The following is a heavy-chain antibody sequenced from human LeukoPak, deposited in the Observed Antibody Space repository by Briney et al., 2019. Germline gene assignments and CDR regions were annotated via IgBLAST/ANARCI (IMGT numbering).Heavy chain of an antibody. V-gene: IGHV4-59*01. D-gene: IGHD4-17*01. J-gene: IGHJ4*02. CDR2: ISYSGST. CDR1: GRSISNYY. CDR3: AKYNGYGDYDY. Sequence: SETLSLTCTVYGRSISNYYWSWIRQPPGKGLEWVGYISYSGSTTYNPSLKSRVTISLDTSKNQFSLKLRSVTAADTAVYYCAKYNGYGDYDYWGQGTLVTVSS.